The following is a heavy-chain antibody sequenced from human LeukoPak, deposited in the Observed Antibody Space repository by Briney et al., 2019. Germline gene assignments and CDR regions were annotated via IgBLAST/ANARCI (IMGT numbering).Heavy chain of an antibody. J-gene: IGHJ4*01. CDR1: GFIFNNYG. CDR3: ARDIQVHYYDD. V-gene: IGHV3-33*01. CDR2: IWYDGSNK. D-gene: IGHD3-22*01. Sequence: GGSLRLSCAASGFIFNNYGMHWVRQAPGKGLEWVAGIWYDGSNKYYADSVKGRFTISRDNSKNTLYLQMNSLRAEDTAVYYCARDIQVHYYDDWGQGTMVTVSS.